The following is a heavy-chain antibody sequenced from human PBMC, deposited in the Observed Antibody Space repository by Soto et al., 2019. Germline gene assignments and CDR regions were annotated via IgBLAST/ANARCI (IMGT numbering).Heavy chain of an antibody. CDR3: ARDRRDTAMVRSNY. Sequence: ASVKVSCKASGYTFTSYGISWVRQAPGQGLEWMGWISAYNGNTNYAQKLQGRVTMTADTSTSTAYMELRSLRSDDTAVYYCARDRRDTAMVRSNYWGQGTLVTVSS. V-gene: IGHV1-18*01. J-gene: IGHJ4*02. CDR1: GYTFTSYG. CDR2: ISAYNGNT. D-gene: IGHD5-18*01.